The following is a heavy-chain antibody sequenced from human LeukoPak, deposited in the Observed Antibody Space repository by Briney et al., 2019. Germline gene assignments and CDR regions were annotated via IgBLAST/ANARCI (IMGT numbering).Heavy chain of an antibody. J-gene: IGHJ4*02. CDR1: GYTFTSYY. CDR2: INPSGGST. CDR3: ARVMYHDSGSYYQYFHH. V-gene: IGHV1-46*01. Sequence: ASVKVSCKASGYTFTSYYMHWVRQAPGQGLEWMGIINPSGGSTSYAKKFQGRVTMTRDTSTSTVYMELSSLRSEDTALYYCARVMYHDSGSYYQYFHHWGQGTPVTVSS. D-gene: IGHD3-10*01.